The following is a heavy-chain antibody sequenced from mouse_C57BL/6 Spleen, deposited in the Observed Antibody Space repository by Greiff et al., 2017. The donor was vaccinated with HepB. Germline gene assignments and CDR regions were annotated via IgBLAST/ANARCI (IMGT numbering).Heavy chain of an antibody. V-gene: IGHV1-82*01. D-gene: IGHD2-3*01. CDR3: ARESLGLLIAY. Sequence: VQLQQSGPELVKPGASVKISCKASGYAFSSSWMNWVKQRPGKGLEWIGRIYPGDGDTNYNGKFKGKATLTADKSSSTAYMQLSSRTSEDSAVYFCARESLGLLIAYWGQGTLVTVSA. J-gene: IGHJ3*01. CDR2: IYPGDGDT. CDR1: GYAFSSSW.